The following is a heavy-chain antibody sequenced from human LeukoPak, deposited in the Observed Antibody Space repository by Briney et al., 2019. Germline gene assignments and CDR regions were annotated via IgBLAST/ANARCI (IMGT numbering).Heavy chain of an antibody. J-gene: IGHJ4*02. V-gene: IGHV3-7*05. CDR3: ARDYYYESSSSVY. D-gene: IGHD3-22*01. CDR2: IKQDGSEK. Sequence: GGSLRLSCAASGFTFSSYWMSWVRQAPGKGLEWVANIKQDGSEKYYVDSVKGRFTISRDNAKNSLYLQMNSLRAEDTAVYYCARDYYYESSSSVYWGQGTQVTVSS. CDR1: GFTFSSYW.